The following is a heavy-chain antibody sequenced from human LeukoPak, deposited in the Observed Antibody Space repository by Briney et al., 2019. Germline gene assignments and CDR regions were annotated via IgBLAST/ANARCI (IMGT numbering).Heavy chain of an antibody. V-gene: IGHV1-69*05. CDR3: AILYDSSGYYPHDAFDI. CDR2: IIPIFGTA. D-gene: IGHD3-22*01. CDR1: GGTFSSYA. J-gene: IGHJ3*02. Sequence: GASVKVSCKASGGTFSSYAISWVRQAPGQGLEWMGGIIPIFGTANYAQKFQGRVTITRDTSASTAYMELSSLRSEDTAVYYCAILYDSSGYYPHDAFDIWGQGTMVTVSS.